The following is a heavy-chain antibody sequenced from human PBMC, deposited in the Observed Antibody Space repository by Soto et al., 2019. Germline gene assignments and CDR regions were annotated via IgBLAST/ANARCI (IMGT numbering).Heavy chain of an antibody. CDR2: INHSGST. J-gene: IGHJ4*02. CDR1: GGSFSGYY. V-gene: IGHV4-34*01. Sequence: QVQLQQWGAGLLKPSETLSLTCAVYGGSFSGYYWSWIRQPPGKGLEWIGEINHSGSTNYNPSLKSRVPISVDTSKDQFSLKLSSVTAADTAVYYCARAGGLWFGVLWGQGTLVTVSS. CDR3: ARAGGLWFGVL. D-gene: IGHD3-10*01.